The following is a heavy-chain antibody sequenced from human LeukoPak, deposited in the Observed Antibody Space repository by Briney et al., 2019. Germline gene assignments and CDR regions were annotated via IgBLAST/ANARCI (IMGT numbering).Heavy chain of an antibody. J-gene: IGHJ4*02. Sequence: ASVKVSCKASGYTFTGFHMHWVRQAPGQGLEWMGIINPSGGSTSYAQKFQGRVTMTRDTSTSTVYMELSSLRSEDTAVYYCARGTRIAAARRGSRFDYWGQGTLVTVSS. D-gene: IGHD6-13*01. CDR2: INPSGGST. CDR1: GYTFTGFH. V-gene: IGHV1-46*01. CDR3: ARGTRIAAARRGSRFDY.